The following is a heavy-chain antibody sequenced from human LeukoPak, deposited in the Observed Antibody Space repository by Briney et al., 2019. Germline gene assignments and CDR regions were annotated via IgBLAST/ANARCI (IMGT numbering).Heavy chain of an antibody. Sequence: GGSLRLSCAASGFTVSSNYMSWVRQAPGKGLEWVSVIYSGGSTYYADSVKGRFTISRDNSKNTLYLQMNSLRAEDTAVYYCARGSKLLWFGESYMDVWGKGTTVTISS. CDR2: IYSGGST. V-gene: IGHV3-66*01. J-gene: IGHJ6*03. CDR3: ARGSKLLWFGESYMDV. CDR1: GFTVSSNY. D-gene: IGHD3-10*01.